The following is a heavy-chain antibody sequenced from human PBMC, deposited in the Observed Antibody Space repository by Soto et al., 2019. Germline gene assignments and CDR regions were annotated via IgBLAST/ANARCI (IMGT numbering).Heavy chain of an antibody. CDR3: ARARTYSSSWYRGNWFDP. J-gene: IGHJ5*02. CDR2: INHSGST. Sequence: PSETLSLTCAVYGGSFSGYYWSWIRQPPGKGLEWIGEINHSGSTNYNPSLKSRVTISVDTSKNQFSLKLSSVTAADTAVYYCARARTYSSSWYRGNWFDPWGQGTLVTVSS. V-gene: IGHV4-34*01. D-gene: IGHD6-13*01. CDR1: GGSFSGYY.